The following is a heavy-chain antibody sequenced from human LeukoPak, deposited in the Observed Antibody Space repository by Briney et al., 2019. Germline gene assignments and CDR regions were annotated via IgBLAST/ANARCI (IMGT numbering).Heavy chain of an antibody. CDR3: AKGPGWLLSKRYFDY. D-gene: IGHD3-22*01. CDR1: GFTFENDA. Sequence: PGGSLRLSCAASGFTFENDAMHWVRQAPGGGLEWVSSVSWDSGNIAYADSVKGRFSISRDNAKRSLYLEMSSLRAEDTALYYCAKGPGWLLSKRYFDYWGQGTPVIVSS. CDR2: VSWDSGNI. V-gene: IGHV3-9*01. J-gene: IGHJ4*02.